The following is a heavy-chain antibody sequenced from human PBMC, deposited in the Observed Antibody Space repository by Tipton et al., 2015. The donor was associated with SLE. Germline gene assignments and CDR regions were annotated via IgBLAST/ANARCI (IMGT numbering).Heavy chain of an antibody. V-gene: IGHV4-39*07. CDR1: GGSISSNNYY. D-gene: IGHD6-13*01. Sequence: TLSLTCTVSGGSISSNNYYWGWIRQPPGKGLEWIGSIYYSGSSYYNPSLKSRVTISVDTSKNQFSLKLSSVTAADTAVYYCARDHRAAAGTYYYYYMDVWGKGTTVTVSS. CDR3: ARDHRAAAGTYYYYYMDV. CDR2: IYYSGSS. J-gene: IGHJ6*03.